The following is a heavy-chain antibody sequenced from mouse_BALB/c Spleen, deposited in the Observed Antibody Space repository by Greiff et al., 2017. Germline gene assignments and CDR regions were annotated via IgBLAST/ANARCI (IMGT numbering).Heavy chain of an antibody. Sequence: VQLKESGGGLVQPGGSLRLSCATSGFTFTDYYMSWVRQPPGKALEWLGFIRNKANGYTTEYSASVKVRFTISRDNSQSILYLQMNTLRAEDSATYYCARDDGNYFDYWGQGTTLTVSS. CDR1: GFTFTDYY. V-gene: IGHV7-3*02. CDR3: ARDDGNYFDY. D-gene: IGHD2-1*01. J-gene: IGHJ2*01. CDR2: IRNKANGYTT.